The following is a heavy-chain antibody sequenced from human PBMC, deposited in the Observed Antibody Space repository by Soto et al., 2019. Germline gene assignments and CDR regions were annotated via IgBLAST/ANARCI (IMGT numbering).Heavy chain of an antibody. CDR2: ISSSGSTI. CDR3: ARDLSKYYSNYEGGFY. V-gene: IGHV3-11*01. J-gene: IGHJ4*02. CDR1: GFTFSDYY. Sequence: QVQLVESGGGLVKPGGSLRLSCAASGFTFSDYYMSWIRQAPGKGLEWVSYISSSGSTIYYADSVKGRFTISRDNAKNSLYLQMNSQRAEDTAVYYCARDLSKYYSNYEGGFYWGQGTLVTVSS. D-gene: IGHD4-4*01.